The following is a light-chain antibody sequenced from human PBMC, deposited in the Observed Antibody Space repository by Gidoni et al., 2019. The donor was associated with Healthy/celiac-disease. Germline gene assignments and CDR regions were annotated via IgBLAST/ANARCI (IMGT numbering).Light chain of an antibody. CDR1: ALPKIY. Sequence: SYELTQPPSVSVSPGQTARITCSGDALPKIYAYWYQQKSGQAPVLVIYEDSKRPSGIPERFSGASSGTMANLTISGAQVEDEADYYCYSTDSSGNRYVFGTGTKVTVL. V-gene: IGLV3-10*01. CDR3: YSTDSSGNRYV. J-gene: IGLJ1*01. CDR2: EDS.